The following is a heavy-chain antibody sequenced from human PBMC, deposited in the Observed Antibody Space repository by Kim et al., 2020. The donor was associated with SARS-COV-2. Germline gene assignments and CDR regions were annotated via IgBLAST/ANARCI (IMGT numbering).Heavy chain of an antibody. D-gene: IGHD6-13*01. V-gene: IGHV3-64D*09. CDR1: GFTFSSYA. CDR2: ISSNGGST. CDR3: VKAPSPLYSSSGLPFFFDY. J-gene: IGHJ4*02. Sequence: GGSLRLSCSASGFTFSSYAMHWVRQAPGKGLEYVSAISSNGGSTYYADSVKGRFTISRDNSKNTLYLQMSSLRAEDTAVYYCVKAPSPLYSSSGLPFFFDYWGQGTLVTVSS.